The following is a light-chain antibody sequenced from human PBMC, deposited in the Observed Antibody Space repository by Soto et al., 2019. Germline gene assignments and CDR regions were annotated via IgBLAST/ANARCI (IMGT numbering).Light chain of an antibody. V-gene: IGKV1-39*01. J-gene: IGKJ2*01. CDR1: QSISSN. CDR2: AAS. CDR3: QQSYSITYT. Sequence: DIQMTQSASSLSASVGDRVTITCRASQSISSNLNWHQQKPGKAPKVLIYAASSLQSGVPSRFSGSGSGTDFTLTISSLQPEDFATYYCQQSYSITYTFVQGTKLEIK.